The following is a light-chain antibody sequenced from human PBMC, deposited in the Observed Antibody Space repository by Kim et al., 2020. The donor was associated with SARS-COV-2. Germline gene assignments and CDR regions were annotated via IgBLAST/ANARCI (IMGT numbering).Light chain of an antibody. CDR2: DAS. Sequence: ASVGDRVTMTCRASQSIRTWLAWYQQKPGKAPKALIYDASRLESGVPSRFSGSVSGADFTLTISSLQPDDFATYYCQQYHSSSPTFGQGTKVEIK. CDR3: QQYHSSSPT. CDR1: QSIRTW. J-gene: IGKJ1*01. V-gene: IGKV1-5*01.